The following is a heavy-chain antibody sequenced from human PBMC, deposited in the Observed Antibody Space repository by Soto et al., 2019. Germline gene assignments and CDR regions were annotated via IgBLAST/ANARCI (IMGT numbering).Heavy chain of an antibody. CDR1: GYTFTSYG. J-gene: IGHJ4*02. CDR2: ISAYNGNT. D-gene: IGHD5-18*01. Sequence: QVQLVQSGAEVKKPGASVKVSCKASGYTFTSYGISWVRQAPGQGLEWMGWISAYNGNTNYAQKLQGRVTMTTDTSPSTADMELRSLRSDDTAVYYCASSLLVGYGLEGESDWGQGTLVTVSS. CDR3: ASSLLVGYGLEGESD. V-gene: IGHV1-18*01.